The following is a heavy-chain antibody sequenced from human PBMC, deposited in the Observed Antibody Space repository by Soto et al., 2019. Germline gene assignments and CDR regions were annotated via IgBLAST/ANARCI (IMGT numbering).Heavy chain of an antibody. CDR2: IYYSGST. CDR1: GGSISNYY. D-gene: IGHD3-22*01. J-gene: IGHJ5*02. V-gene: IGHV4-59*08. Sequence: SETLSLTCTISGGSISNYYWSWIRQPPGKGLEWIGYIYYSGSTNYSPSLKSRVTISVDTSMNQISLKLSSVTAADTAFYYCARLGGYYQSLDTWGQGTLVTVSS. CDR3: ARLGGYYQSLDT.